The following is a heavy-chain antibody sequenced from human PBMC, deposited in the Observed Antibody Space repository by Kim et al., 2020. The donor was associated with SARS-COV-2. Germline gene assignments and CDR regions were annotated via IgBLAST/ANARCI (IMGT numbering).Heavy chain of an antibody. CDR3: ARDGVFSGTSSWDY. D-gene: IGHD6-13*01. Sequence: GGSLRLSCAASDFTFRSYWMSWVRQAPGKGLEWVANIKEDGSVKQYVGSVKGRFTISRDNAKNLLYLQMNSLRADDMAVYYCARDGVFSGTSSWDYWGLGTLVTVSS. V-gene: IGHV3-7*03. J-gene: IGHJ4*02. CDR1: DFTFRSYW. CDR2: IKEDGSVK.